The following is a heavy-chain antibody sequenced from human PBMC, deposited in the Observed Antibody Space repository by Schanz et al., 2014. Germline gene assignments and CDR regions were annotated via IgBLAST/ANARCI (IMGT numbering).Heavy chain of an antibody. CDR3: ARGTRVRTTDFWSGLYYFDY. CDR2: INPSGGST. CDR1: GDTFRSYT. D-gene: IGHD3-3*01. Sequence: QVQLVQSGSELKKPGSSVKVSCKASGDTFRSYTINWVRHAPGQGLEWMGVINPSGGSTIYAQKFQGRVTMTRDTSTSTVYMELSSLRSEDTAVYYCARGTRVRTTDFWSGLYYFDYWGQGTLVTVSS. J-gene: IGHJ4*02. V-gene: IGHV1-46*01.